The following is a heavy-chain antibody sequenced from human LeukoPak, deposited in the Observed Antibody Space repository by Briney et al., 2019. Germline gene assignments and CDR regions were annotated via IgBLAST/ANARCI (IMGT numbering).Heavy chain of an antibody. CDR3: ARARRSSGYYHFDY. J-gene: IGHJ4*02. D-gene: IGHD3-22*01. CDR1: GGSIRSGDNY. Sequence: SETLSLTCTVSGGSIRSGDNYWSWIRQPPGKGLEWIGYIYYSGSTYYNPSLKSRLTISVDTSKNQFSLKLTSVTAADTAVYFCARARRSSGYYHFDYWGQGALVTVSS. V-gene: IGHV4-30-4*01. CDR2: IYYSGST.